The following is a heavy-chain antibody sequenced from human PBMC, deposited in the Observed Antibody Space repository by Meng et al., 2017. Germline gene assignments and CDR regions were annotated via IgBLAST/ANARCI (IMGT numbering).Heavy chain of an antibody. J-gene: IGHJ4*02. CDR1: GYTVTSYA. D-gene: IGHD5-18*01. CDR3: AREPYGYFTDY. Sequence: QLVQSGAGVKKPGASVKVSCKASGYTVTSYAMNWGRQAPGQGLEWMGWINTNTGNPTYAQGFTGRFVFSLDTSVSTAYLQISSLKAEDTALYYCAREPYGYFTDYWGQGTLVTVSS. V-gene: IGHV7-4-1*02. CDR2: INTNTGNP.